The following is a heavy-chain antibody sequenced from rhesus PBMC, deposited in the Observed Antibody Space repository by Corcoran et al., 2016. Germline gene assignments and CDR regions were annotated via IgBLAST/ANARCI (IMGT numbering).Heavy chain of an antibody. CDR2: IYGKSAST. CDR3: GGGRGTYPYGLDS. V-gene: IGHV4S7*01. D-gene: IGHD1-44*01. J-gene: IGHJ6*01. CDR1: GGSISGGYY. Sequence: QVQLQESGPGLVKPSETLSLTCAVSGGSISGGYYWGWIRQHLGKGREWIGNIYGKSASTSTNPSVKSRVTISIDTAKKQFSMQMSSVTAADAAGYYCGGGRGTYPYGLDSWGQGVVVTVSS.